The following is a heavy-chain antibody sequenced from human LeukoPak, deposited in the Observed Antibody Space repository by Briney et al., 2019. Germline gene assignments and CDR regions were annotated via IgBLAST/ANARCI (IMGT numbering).Heavy chain of an antibody. CDR3: ARHYLEHSYDGYYYDMDV. V-gene: IGHV3-21*01. J-gene: IGHJ6*02. Sequence: GGSLRLSCAASGFTFSSYSMNWVRQAPGKGLEWVSSISSTSNYIYYADSVKGRFTISRDNAKTSLYLQMNSLRAEDTAVYYCARHYLEHSYDGYYYDMDVWGQGTTVTVSS. D-gene: IGHD5-12*01. CDR1: GFTFSSYS. CDR2: ISSTSNYI.